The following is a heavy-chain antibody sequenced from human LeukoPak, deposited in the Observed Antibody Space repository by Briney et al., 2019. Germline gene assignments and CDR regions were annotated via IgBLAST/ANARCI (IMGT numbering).Heavy chain of an antibody. CDR1: GYSFTNYW. CDR3: ARVIGTHDPPVAVGY. Sequence: GESLKISCKGSGYSFTNYWIAWVRQMPGKGLEWMGIINPDDSDTRYSPSFQGQVTISADKSISTAYLQWSSLKASDTAMYYCARVIGTHDPPVAVGYWGQGTLVTVSS. V-gene: IGHV5-51*01. D-gene: IGHD2-15*01. J-gene: IGHJ4*02. CDR2: INPDDSDT.